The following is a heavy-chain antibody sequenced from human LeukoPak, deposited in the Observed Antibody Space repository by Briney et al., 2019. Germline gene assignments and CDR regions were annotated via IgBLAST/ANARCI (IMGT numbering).Heavy chain of an antibody. V-gene: IGHV3-49*04. CDR1: GFTFGDYA. D-gene: IGHD3-22*01. CDR2: IRSKAKGGKT. CDR3: TRNEHYYDSGGYYYYFDY. Sequence: PGGSLRLSCTTSGFTFGDYAMSRVRHAPGKGLEWLIFIRSKAKGGKTEYAASVQGRFTISRDDSKSIAYLQMNSLKTEDTAIYYCTRNEHYYDSGGYYYYFDYWGQGSLVTVSS. J-gene: IGHJ4*02.